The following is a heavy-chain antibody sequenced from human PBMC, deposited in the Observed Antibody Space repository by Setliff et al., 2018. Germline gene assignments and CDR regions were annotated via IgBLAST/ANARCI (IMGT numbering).Heavy chain of an antibody. CDR3: ARTGTYRYFEY. J-gene: IGHJ4*02. CDR1: GGSISSGSDY. CDR2: IYTSGST. D-gene: IGHD1-1*01. V-gene: IGHV4-61*09. Sequence: SETLSLTCSVSGGSISSGSDYWTWIRQPAGKGLEWIGHIYTSGSTNYNPSLKSRVTISLDTSKNQFSLILRSVTAADTAVYYCARTGTYRYFEYWGQGALVTVSS.